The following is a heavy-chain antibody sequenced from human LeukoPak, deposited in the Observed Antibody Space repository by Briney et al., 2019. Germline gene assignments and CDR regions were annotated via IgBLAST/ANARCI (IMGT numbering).Heavy chain of an antibody. D-gene: IGHD3-10*01. J-gene: IGHJ5*02. CDR3: ARGVLLWFGDLNWFDP. CDR1: GGSFSGYY. CDR2: INHSGST. Sequence: SSETLSLTCAVYGGSFSGYYWSWIRQPPGKGLEWIGEINHSGSTNYNPSLKSRVTISVDTSKNQFSLKLSSVTAADTAVYYCARGVLLWFGDLNWFDPWGQGTLVTVSS. V-gene: IGHV4-34*01.